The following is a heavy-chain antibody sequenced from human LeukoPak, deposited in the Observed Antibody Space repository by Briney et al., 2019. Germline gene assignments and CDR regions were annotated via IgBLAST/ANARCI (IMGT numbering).Heavy chain of an antibody. V-gene: IGHV4-59*08. Sequence: SETLSLTCTVSGGSISSYSWSWIRQPPGKGLEWIGYIYYSGSTNYNPSLKSRVSTSVDTSKKQFSLKLSSVTVADTAVYYCARLVPETASLDYWGQGTLVTVSS. J-gene: IGHJ4*02. CDR2: IYYSGST. D-gene: IGHD6-6*01. CDR3: ARLVPETASLDY. CDR1: GGSISSYS.